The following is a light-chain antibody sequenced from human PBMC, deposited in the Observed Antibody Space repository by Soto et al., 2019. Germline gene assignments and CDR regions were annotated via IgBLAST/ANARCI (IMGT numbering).Light chain of an antibody. CDR2: AAS. CDR3: LHDYTYPRT. Sequence: AIPVTQSPSSLSASVGDRVTITCRASQDIKKDLGWYQQTPGKTPKLLIYAASTLQSGVPSRFSGSGSGTDFTLTIRSLEPEDSGTYYCLHDYTYPRTFGQGTTVEIK. J-gene: IGKJ1*01. CDR1: QDIKKD. V-gene: IGKV1-6*01.